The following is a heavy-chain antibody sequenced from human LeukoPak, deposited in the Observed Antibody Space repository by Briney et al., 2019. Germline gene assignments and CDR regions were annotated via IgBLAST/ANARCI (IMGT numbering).Heavy chain of an antibody. V-gene: IGHV3-53*01. CDR3: ASISTVHAFDI. J-gene: IGHJ3*02. CDR2: IYSGGTT. Sequence: GGSLRLSCAASGFTVSSNYMSWVRQAPGKELEWVSVIYSGGTTYYADSVKGRFTISRDNSKNTLYLQMNSLRAEDTAVYYCASISTVHAFDIWGQGTMVTVSS. CDR1: GFTVSSNY. D-gene: IGHD4-17*01.